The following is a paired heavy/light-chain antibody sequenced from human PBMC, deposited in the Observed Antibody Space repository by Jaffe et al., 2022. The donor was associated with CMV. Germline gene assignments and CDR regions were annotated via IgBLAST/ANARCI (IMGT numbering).Heavy chain of an antibody. V-gene: IGHV4-59*01. J-gene: IGHJ5*02. D-gene: IGHD3-22*01. CDR2: IYDSGST. Sequence: QVQLQESGPGLVKPSETLSLNCSVSGGSLSSNYWSWIRQPPGKGLEWIGYIYDSGSTKYNPSLKSRVTISVDTSNNHFSLRLSSVTAADTAVYYCATLSRRSYDSSGYQGWFDPWGQGTLVTVFS. CDR3: ATLSRRSYDSSGYQGWFDP. CDR1: GGSLSSNY.
Light chain of an antibody. CDR2: GIS. Sequence: QSVLTQPPSVSGAPGQTVTISCTGGDSNIGAGYHVHWYQQLPGAAPRLLIYGISNRPSGVPDRFSGSKSGTSASLAITGVQGEDEADYYCQSYDSSLSGFWLFGGGTKLTVL. CDR1: DSNIGAGYH. CDR3: QSYDSSLSGFWL. J-gene: IGLJ3*02. V-gene: IGLV1-40*01.